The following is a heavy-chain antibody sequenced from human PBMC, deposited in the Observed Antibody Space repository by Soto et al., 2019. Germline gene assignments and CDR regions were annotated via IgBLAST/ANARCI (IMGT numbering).Heavy chain of an antibody. V-gene: IGHV4-59*08. D-gene: IGHD3-16*01. J-gene: IGHJ6*03. CDR3: ARLAGTYPYYSFYYYMDV. CDR2: IYYSGST. CDR1: GGSISSYY. Sequence: QVQLQESGPGLVKPSETLSLTCTVSGGSISSYYWGWIRQPPGKGLEWIGYIYYSGSTKYNPSLESRVTISVDTSKSQFSLMLSSVTAADTAVYYRARLAGTYPYYSFYYYMDVWGKGTTVTVSS.